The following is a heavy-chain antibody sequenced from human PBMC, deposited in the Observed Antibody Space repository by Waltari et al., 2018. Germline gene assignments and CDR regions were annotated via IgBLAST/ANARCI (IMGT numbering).Heavy chain of an antibody. J-gene: IGHJ5*02. V-gene: IGHV4-38-2*01. D-gene: IGHD1-26*01. Sequence: QVKLQEPGPGLVKPSETLSLTCALSGYSISSGDYWGWIRQPPGKVLDWIGSIHPSGIPYYNPSLKSRLTMSVDTSKNQFPLDLSSVTAADTAIYYCARSRSSAGNWFDPWGQGTLVTVSS. CDR1: GYSISSGDY. CDR2: IHPSGIP. CDR3: ARSRSSAGNWFDP.